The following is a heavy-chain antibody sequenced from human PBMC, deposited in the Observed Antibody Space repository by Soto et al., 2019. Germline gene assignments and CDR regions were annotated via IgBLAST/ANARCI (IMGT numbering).Heavy chain of an antibody. CDR2: IYYSGST. D-gene: IGHD3-3*01. CDR1: GGSISSGGYY. V-gene: IGHV4-31*03. Sequence: QVQLQESGPGLVKPSQTLSLTCTVSGGSISSGGYYWSWIRQHPGKGLEWIGYIYYSGSTYYNPSLKSRVTISVDTSKNQFSLKLSSVTAADTAVYYCARGITIFGVVINYYYYMDVWGKGTTVTVSS. J-gene: IGHJ6*03. CDR3: ARGITIFGVVINYYYYMDV.